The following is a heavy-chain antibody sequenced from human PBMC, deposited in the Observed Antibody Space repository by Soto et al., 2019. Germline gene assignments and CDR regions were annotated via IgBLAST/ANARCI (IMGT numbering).Heavy chain of an antibody. CDR2: MYHCGSI. J-gene: IGHJ4*02. CDR3: ARVPDY. Sequence: SETLSLTCAVSGGSISSGGYSWSWIRQPPGKGLEWIGYMYHCGSIQYNPSLKSRVTISVDRSKNQFSLKLSSVTAADTAAYYCARVPDYWGQGTLVTVPQ. V-gene: IGHV4-30-2*01. CDR1: GGSISSGGYS.